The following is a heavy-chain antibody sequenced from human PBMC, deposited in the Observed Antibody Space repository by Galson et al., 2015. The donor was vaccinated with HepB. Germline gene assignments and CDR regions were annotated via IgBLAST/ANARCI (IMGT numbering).Heavy chain of an antibody. V-gene: IGHV5-51*01. J-gene: IGHJ4*02. D-gene: IGHD3-10*01. CDR3: ARQGRRWFGELSINLYFDY. CDR1: GYSFTSYW. CDR2: IYPGDSDT. Sequence: QSGAEVKKPGESLKISCKGSGYSFTSYWIGWVRQMPGKGLEWMGIIYPGDSDTRYSPSFQGHVTISADKSISTAYLQWSSLKASNTAMYYCARQGRRWFGELSINLYFDYWGQGTLVTVSS.